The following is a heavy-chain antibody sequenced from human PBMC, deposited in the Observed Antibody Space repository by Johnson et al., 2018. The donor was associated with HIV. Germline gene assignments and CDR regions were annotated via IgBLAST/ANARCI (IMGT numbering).Heavy chain of an antibody. CDR1: GFTFSSYG. CDR3: VRRPFGAAPGADAFDI. Sequence: QVQLVESGGGVVQPGRSLRLSCAASGFTFSSYGMHWVRQAPGKGLEWVAFIRYDGSNKYYADSVKGRFTISRDNAKNTLYLQMNSLRADDTAVYYCVRRPFGAAPGADAFDIWGQGTMVTVSS. V-gene: IGHV3-33*08. J-gene: IGHJ3*02. CDR2: IRYDGSNK. D-gene: IGHD6-13*01.